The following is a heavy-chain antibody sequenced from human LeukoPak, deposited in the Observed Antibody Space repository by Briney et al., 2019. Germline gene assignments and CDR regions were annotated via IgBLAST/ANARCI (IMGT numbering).Heavy chain of an antibody. CDR3: ARGGNRFGGFYFDY. CDR2: MRHSGST. V-gene: IGHV4-31*03. Sequence: SQTLSLTCTVSADSISSGGHYWSWIRQHPGKGLESIGFMRHSGSTSHNPSLKGRVAISVDASKNQFSLRLSSVTVADTAVYYCARGGNRFGGFYFDYWGQGSLVTVSS. CDR1: ADSISSGGHY. D-gene: IGHD3-10*01. J-gene: IGHJ4*02.